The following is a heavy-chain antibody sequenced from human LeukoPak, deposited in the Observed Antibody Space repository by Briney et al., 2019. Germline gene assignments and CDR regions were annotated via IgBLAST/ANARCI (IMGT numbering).Heavy chain of an antibody. CDR1: GGSFSGYY. CDR2: TNHSGST. J-gene: IGHJ4*02. V-gene: IGHV4-34*01. Sequence: PSETPSLTCAVYGGSFSGYYWSWIRQPPGKGLEWIGETNHSGSTNYNPSLKSRVTISVDTSKNQFSLKLSSVTAADTAVYYCARHVSYYDSSGYWPSLGPSFDYWGQGTLVTVSS. D-gene: IGHD3-22*01. CDR3: ARHVSYYDSSGYWPSLGPSFDY.